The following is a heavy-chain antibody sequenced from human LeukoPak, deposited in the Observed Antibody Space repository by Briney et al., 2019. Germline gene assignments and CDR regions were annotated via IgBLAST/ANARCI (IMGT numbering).Heavy chain of an antibody. V-gene: IGHV1-69*13. CDR3: ARVVTPRYCSTTSCYWKGWFDP. D-gene: IGHD2-2*01. CDR1: GYTFTSNY. CDR2: IIPIFGTT. J-gene: IGHJ5*02. Sequence: GASVKVSCKAFGYTFTSNYMHWVRQAPGQGLEWMGGIIPIFGTTNYAQKFQGRVTITADESTSTAYMELSSLRSDDTAVYNCARVVTPRYCSTTSCYWKGWFDPWGQGTLVTVSS.